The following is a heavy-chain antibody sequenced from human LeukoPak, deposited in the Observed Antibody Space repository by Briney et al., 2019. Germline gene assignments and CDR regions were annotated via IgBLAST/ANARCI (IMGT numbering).Heavy chain of an antibody. CDR2: TIPILGIA. J-gene: IGHJ3*02. Sequence: SVKVSCKASGGTFSSYAISWVRQAPGQGLEWMGRTIPILGIANYAQKFQGRVTITADKSTSTAYMELSSLRSEDTAVYYCARESNAMENYYDSPSAGDVFDIWGQGTMVTVSS. D-gene: IGHD3-22*01. CDR3: ARESNAMENYYDSPSAGDVFDI. V-gene: IGHV1-69*04. CDR1: GGTFSSYA.